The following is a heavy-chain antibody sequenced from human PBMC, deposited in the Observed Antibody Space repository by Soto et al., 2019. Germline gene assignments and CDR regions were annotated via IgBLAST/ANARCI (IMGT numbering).Heavy chain of an antibody. V-gene: IGHV3-23*01. Sequence: EVQLLESGGGLVQPGGSLRLSCATSGFTFSSYAMSWVRQAPGKGLEWVSAISGSGGSTYYADSVKGRFTISRDNSKNTLYLQINSLRAEDTAVYYCAKDPYYDSSGALGYWGQGTLVTVSS. CDR1: GFTFSSYA. CDR3: AKDPYYDSSGALGY. CDR2: ISGSGGST. D-gene: IGHD3-22*01. J-gene: IGHJ4*02.